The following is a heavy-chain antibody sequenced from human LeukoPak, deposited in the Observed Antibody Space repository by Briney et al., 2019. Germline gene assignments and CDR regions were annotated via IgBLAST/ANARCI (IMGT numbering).Heavy chain of an antibody. J-gene: IGHJ2*01. D-gene: IGHD2-2*02. V-gene: IGHV4-38-2*01. CDR2: IYHSGST. CDR1: GYSISSGYC. CDR3: AYCSSTSCYIDWYFDL. Sequence: SETLSLTCAVSGYSISSGYCWGWIRQPPGKGLEWIGSIYHSGSTYYNPSLKSRVTRSVDTSKNQFSLKLSSVTAADTAVYYCAYCSSTSCYIDWYFDLWGRGTLVTVSS.